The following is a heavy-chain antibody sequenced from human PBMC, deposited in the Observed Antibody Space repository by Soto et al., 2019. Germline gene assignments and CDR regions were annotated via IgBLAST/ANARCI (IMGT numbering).Heavy chain of an antibody. CDR3: ARVSYYYNIVDY. Sequence: KPSETLSLTCSVSGGSVSSSSYYWGWIRQPPGKGLEWIGSMYYSGTTYYNPSLKSRVTISIDTSKNQFSLKLSPVTAADTAVYYCARVSYYYNIVDYWGQGTLVTVSS. CDR1: GGSVSSSSYY. D-gene: IGHD3-22*01. V-gene: IGHV4-39*01. J-gene: IGHJ4*02. CDR2: MYYSGTT.